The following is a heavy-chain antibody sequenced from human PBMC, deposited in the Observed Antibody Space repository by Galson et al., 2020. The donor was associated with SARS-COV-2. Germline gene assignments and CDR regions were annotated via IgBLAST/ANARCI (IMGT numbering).Heavy chain of an antibody. CDR2: ISHSGGT. J-gene: IGHJ3*02. CDR3: ARLHYGEYAPEAFDI. D-gene: IGHD4-17*01. V-gene: IGHV4-30-2*01. CDR1: GTSISSGSYY. Sequence: SQTLSLTCAVSGTSISSGSYYWNWIRQPPGKGLEWIGYISHSGGTYYNPSLKSRVTISGDRSKNQFSLRLSSVTAADTAVYYCARLHYGEYAPEAFDIWGPGRRATVAS.